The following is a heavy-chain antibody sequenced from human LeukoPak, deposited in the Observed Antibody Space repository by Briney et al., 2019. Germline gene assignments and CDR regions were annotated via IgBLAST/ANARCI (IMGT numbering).Heavy chain of an antibody. J-gene: IGHJ6*03. Sequence: ASVKVSCKASGYTFTSYGISWVRQAPGQGLECMGWISAYNGNTNYAQKLQGRVTMTTDTSASTAYMELSSLRSEDMAVYYCARSNYDFWSGYPGGDYYYYYMDVWGKGTTVTVSS. D-gene: IGHD3-3*01. CDR2: ISAYNGNT. CDR1: GYTFTSYG. CDR3: ARSNYDFWSGYPGGDYYYYYMDV. V-gene: IGHV1-18*03.